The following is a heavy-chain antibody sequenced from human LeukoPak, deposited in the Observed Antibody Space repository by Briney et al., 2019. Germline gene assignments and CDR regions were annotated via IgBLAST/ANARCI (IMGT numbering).Heavy chain of an antibody. CDR3: ARGSDIVATSHFDY. D-gene: IGHD5-12*01. CDR2: INHSGST. J-gene: IGHJ4*02. Sequence: SETLSLTCAVYGGSFSGYYWSWIRPPPGKGLEWIGEINHSGSTNYNPSLKSRVTISVDTSKNQFSLKLSSVTAADTAVYYCARGSDIVATSHFDYWGQGTLVTASS. V-gene: IGHV4-34*01. CDR1: GGSFSGYY.